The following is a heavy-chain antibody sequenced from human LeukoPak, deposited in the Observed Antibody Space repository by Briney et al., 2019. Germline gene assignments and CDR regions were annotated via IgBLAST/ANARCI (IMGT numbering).Heavy chain of an antibody. J-gene: IGHJ6*04. D-gene: IGHD2-2*02. V-gene: IGHV3-48*03. CDR3: ARDLGCCTSTSCYSLYGMDV. CDR1: GFTFSSYE. CDR2: ISSSGSTI. Sequence: PGGSLRLSCAASGFTFSSYEMNWVRQAPGKGLEWVSYISSSGSTIYYADSVKGRFTISRDNAKNSLYLQMNSLRAEDTAVYYCARDLGCCTSTSCYSLYGMDVWGKGTTVTVSS.